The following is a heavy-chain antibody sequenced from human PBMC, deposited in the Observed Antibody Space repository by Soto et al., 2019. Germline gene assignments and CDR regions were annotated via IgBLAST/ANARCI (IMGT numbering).Heavy chain of an antibody. CDR2: IYYSGST. CDR1: GGSISSYY. CDR3: ARLGRRYSYGYWDFDY. V-gene: IGHV4-59*08. D-gene: IGHD5-18*01. J-gene: IGHJ4*02. Sequence: SETLSLTCTVSGGSISSYYWSWIRQPPGKGLEWIGYIYYSGSTNYNPSLKSRVTISVDTSKNQFSLKLSSVTAADTAVYYCARLGRRYSYGYWDFDYWGQGTLVTVSS.